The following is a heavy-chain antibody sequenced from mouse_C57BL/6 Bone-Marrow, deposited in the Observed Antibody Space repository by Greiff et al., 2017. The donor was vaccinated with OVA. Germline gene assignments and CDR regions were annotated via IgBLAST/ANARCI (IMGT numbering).Heavy chain of an antibody. V-gene: IGHV5-4*03. D-gene: IGHD4-1*01. CDR2: ISDGGSYT. CDR1: GFTFSSYA. CDR3: ARGTLTGTWFAY. Sequence: EVKLVESGGGLVKPGGSLKLSCAASGFTFSSYAMSWVRQTPEKRLEWVATISDGGSYTYYPDNVKGRFTISRDNAKNNLYLQMSHLKSEDTAMYYCARGTLTGTWFAYWGQGTLVTVSA. J-gene: IGHJ3*01.